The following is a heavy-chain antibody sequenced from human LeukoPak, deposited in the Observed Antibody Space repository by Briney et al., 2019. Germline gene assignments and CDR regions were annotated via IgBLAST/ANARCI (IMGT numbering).Heavy chain of an antibody. Sequence: GGSLRLSCSASGFTFSSYAMHWVRQAPGKGLEWVAVISYNGRNQNYADSVQGRFTISRDNSKNALYLQMNSLRAEDTAIYYCAKDDGWLQFNNWGQGTLVTVSS. CDR3: AKDDGWLQFNN. V-gene: IGHV3-30*04. CDR1: GFTFSSYA. D-gene: IGHD5-24*01. J-gene: IGHJ4*02. CDR2: ISYNGRNQ.